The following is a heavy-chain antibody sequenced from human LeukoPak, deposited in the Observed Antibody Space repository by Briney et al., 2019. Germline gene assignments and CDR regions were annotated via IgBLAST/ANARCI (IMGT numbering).Heavy chain of an antibody. CDR2: IWFDGRNI. V-gene: IGHV3-33*01. CDR1: GLNFSSSG. CDR3: ARDSLPMTVTGPFDH. J-gene: IGHJ4*02. D-gene: IGHD6-19*01. Sequence: RRSLRLSCAAAGLNFSSSGMHCVSQAPGKWLEWVTSIWFDGRNIHYTDSVKGRVIISRDKSKSALYLQMNSLRAEDTAIYYCARDSLPMTVTGPFDHWGQGALVTVSS.